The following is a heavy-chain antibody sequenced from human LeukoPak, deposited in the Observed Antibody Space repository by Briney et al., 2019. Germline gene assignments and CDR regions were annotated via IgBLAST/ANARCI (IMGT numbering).Heavy chain of an antibody. J-gene: IGHJ4*02. Sequence: ASVKVSCKASGGTFSSYAISWVRQAPGQGLEWMGRIIPIPGIANYAQKFQGRVTITADKSTSTAYMELSSLRSEDTAVYYCARDHMRQWLPYYFDYWGQGTLVTVSS. D-gene: IGHD6-19*01. CDR3: ARDHMRQWLPYYFDY. CDR2: IIPIPGIA. CDR1: GGTFSSYA. V-gene: IGHV1-69*04.